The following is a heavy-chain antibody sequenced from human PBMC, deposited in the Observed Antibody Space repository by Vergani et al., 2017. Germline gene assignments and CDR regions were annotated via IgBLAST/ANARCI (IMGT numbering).Heavy chain of an antibody. CDR1: GFTFSDYY. D-gene: IGHD3-9*01. Sequence: QVQLVESGGGLVKPGGSLRLSCAASGFTFSDYYMSWIRQAPGKGLEWVSYISSSGSTIYYADSVKGRFTISRDNSKNTLYLQMNSLRAEDTAVYYCAKEPVDRYFDWEVDWFDPWGQGTLVTVSS. CDR2: ISSSGSTI. V-gene: IGHV3-11*01. J-gene: IGHJ5*02. CDR3: AKEPVDRYFDWEVDWFDP.